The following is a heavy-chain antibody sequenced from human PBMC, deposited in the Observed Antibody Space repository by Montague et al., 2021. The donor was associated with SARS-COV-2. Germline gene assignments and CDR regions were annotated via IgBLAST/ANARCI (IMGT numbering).Heavy chain of an antibody. Sequence: SETLSLTCTVSGATISSDYWSWIRQSPGKGLEWIGYMSYSGSATYNPSLESRVAISRDTSKNQFSLTLIPATAADTAIYYCARTSDPSNFDSTGYYGAFDVWGQGTTVTVS. J-gene: IGHJ3*01. D-gene: IGHD3-22*01. CDR3: ARTSDPSNFDSTGYYGAFDV. CDR2: MSYSGSA. CDR1: GATISSDY. V-gene: IGHV4-59*01.